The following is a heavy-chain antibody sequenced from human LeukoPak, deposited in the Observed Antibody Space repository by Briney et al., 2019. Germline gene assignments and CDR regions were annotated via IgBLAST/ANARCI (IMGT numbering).Heavy chain of an antibody. CDR3: AKEGDCSSTSCCGMDV. CDR1: GFTFSSYA. D-gene: IGHD2-2*01. Sequence: GGSLRLSCAASGFTFSSYAMSWVRQAPGKGLEWVSAISGSGGSTYYADSVKGRFTISRDNSKNTLYLQMNSLRAEDTAVYYCAKEGDCSSTSCCGMDVWGQGTTVTVSS. J-gene: IGHJ6*02. CDR2: ISGSGGST. V-gene: IGHV3-23*01.